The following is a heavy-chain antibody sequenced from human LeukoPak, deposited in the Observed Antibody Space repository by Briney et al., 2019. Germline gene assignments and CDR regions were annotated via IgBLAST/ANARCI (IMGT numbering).Heavy chain of an antibody. V-gene: IGHV4-59*01. J-gene: IGHJ5*02. CDR3: AREKKSGYDSGMVDWFDP. D-gene: IGHD5-12*01. CDR2: IYYSGST. CDR1: GGSISSYY. Sequence: SETLSLTXTVSGGSISSYYWSWIRQPPGKGLEWIGYIYYSGSTNYNPSLKSRVTISVDTSKNQFSLKLSSVTAADTAVYYCAREKKSGYDSGMVDWFDPWGQGTLVTVSS.